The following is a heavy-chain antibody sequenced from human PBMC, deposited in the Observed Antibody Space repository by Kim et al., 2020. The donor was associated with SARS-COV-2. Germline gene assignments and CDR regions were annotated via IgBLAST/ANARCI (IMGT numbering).Heavy chain of an antibody. V-gene: IGHV4-59*01. CDR1: GGSISSYY. Sequence: SETLSLTCTVSGGSISSYYWSWIRQPPGKGLEWIGYIYYSGSADYNPSLKSRVTISVDTSRNKFSLRLSSVTAADPAVYYCSRSPRYFLSWRDWGQGTL. CDR3: SRSPRYFLSWRD. D-gene: IGHD1-26*01. J-gene: IGHJ4*02. CDR2: IYYSGSA.